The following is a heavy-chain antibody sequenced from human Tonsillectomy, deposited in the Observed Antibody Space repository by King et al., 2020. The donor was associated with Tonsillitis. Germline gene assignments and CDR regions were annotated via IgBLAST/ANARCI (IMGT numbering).Heavy chain of an antibody. CDR3: ARLHYYDSSGYSCYFDY. V-gene: IGHV4-39*01. D-gene: IGHD3-22*01. CDR2: IYHGGST. Sequence: QLQESGPGLVKPSETLSLTCTVSGGSISSNNYYWAWIRQPPGKGLEWIGSIYHGGSTYYNPSLKSRVIISVDTSKNQFSLKLSSVTAADTAVYYCARLHYYDSSGYSCYFDYWGQGTLVTVSS. CDR1: GGSISSNNYY. J-gene: IGHJ4*02.